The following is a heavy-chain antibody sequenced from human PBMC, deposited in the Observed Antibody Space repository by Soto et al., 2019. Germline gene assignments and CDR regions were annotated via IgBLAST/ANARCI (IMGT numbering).Heavy chain of an antibody. CDR2: IYSSGAT. CDR3: AVKRASPGGASSIRFGP. V-gene: IGHV4-31*02. CDR1: GVSLSRGAYF. Sequence: NLPHPCSVSGVSLSRGAYFLCWLRLLPGKGLEWIGYIYSSGATHSNPSLQSRLSMSLDTSRNQFSLQLTSMTVADTAVYYCAVKRASPGGASSIRFGPWGRGRLVT. D-gene: IGHD6-6*01. J-gene: IGHJ5*02.